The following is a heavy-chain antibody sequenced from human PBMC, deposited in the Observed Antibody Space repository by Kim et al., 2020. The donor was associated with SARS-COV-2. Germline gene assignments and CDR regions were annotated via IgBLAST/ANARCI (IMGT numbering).Heavy chain of an antibody. V-gene: IGHV3-23*01. D-gene: IGHD3-16*01. Sequence: GGSLRLSCEGSGFDFDSFAITWVRQAPGKGLEWVSRITAHNVVMYYANSVKGRFTASRDNSKAYLRMEGLRGEDTAIYYCAKGLQVHAYWVAMDVWGQGT. CDR2: ITAHNVVM. CDR3: AKGLQVHAYWVAMDV. CDR1: GFDFDSFA. J-gene: IGHJ6*02.